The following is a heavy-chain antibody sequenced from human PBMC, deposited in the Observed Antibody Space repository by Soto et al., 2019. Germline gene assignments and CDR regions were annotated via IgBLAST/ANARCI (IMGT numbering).Heavy chain of an antibody. Sequence: GGSLRLSGAASGFTFSSYAMSWVRQAPGKGLEWVSAISGSGGSTYYADSVKGRFTISRDNSKNTLYLQMNSLRAEDTAVYYCAKGGYCTNGVCWGMDVWGQGTTVTVSS. CDR2: ISGSGGST. V-gene: IGHV3-23*01. J-gene: IGHJ6*02. CDR1: GFTFSSYA. D-gene: IGHD2-8*01. CDR3: AKGGYCTNGVCWGMDV.